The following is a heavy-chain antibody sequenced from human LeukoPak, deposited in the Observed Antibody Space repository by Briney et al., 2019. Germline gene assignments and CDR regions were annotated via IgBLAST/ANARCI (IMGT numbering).Heavy chain of an antibody. J-gene: IGHJ4*02. CDR3: ARENDYSNGGLDY. CDR1: GFTFSSYE. Sequence: TGGSLRLSCAASGFTFSSYEMNWVRQAPGKGLEWVSYISSSGSTIYYADSVKGRFTISRDNAKNSLYLQMNSLRAEDTAVYYCARENDYSNGGLDYWGQGTLVIVSS. V-gene: IGHV3-48*03. D-gene: IGHD4-11*01. CDR2: ISSSGSTI.